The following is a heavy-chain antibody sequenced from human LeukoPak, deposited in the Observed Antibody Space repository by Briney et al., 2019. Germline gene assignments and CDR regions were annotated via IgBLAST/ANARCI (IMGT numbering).Heavy chain of an antibody. Sequence: SETLSLTCTVSGGSISTSNYYWGWIRQPPGRGLEWIGNIFYSGSTYYSPSLRSRVTISLDTSRNQFSLKLSSVTAADTAVYYCARAAIAVAGGSHYFDYWGQGTLVTVSS. CDR2: IFYSGST. J-gene: IGHJ4*02. CDR1: GGSISTSNYY. CDR3: ARAAIAVAGGSHYFDY. V-gene: IGHV4-39*07. D-gene: IGHD6-19*01.